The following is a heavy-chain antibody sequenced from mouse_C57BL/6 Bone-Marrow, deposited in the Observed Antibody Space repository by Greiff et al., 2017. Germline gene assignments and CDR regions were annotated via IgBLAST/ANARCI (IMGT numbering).Heavy chain of an antibody. Sequence: EVQRVESGGGLVKPGGSLKLSCAASGFTFSSYAMSWVRQTPEKRLEWVATISDGGSYTYYPDNVKGRFTISRDNAKNNLYLQMSHLKSEDSAMYDCARGGRRGYVDVWGTGTTVTVSS. J-gene: IGHJ1*03. CDR2: ISDGGSYT. V-gene: IGHV5-4*01. CDR1: GFTFSSYA. CDR3: ARGGRRGYVDV.